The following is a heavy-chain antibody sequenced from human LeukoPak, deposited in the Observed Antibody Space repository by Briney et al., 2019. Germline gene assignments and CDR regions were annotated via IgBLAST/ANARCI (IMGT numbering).Heavy chain of an antibody. J-gene: IGHJ4*02. CDR3: ARLTTIFGVVMGYYFDY. CDR1: GYSISSGYY. Sequence: PSETLSLTCTVSGYSISSGYYWGWIRQPPGKGLEWIGSIYHSGSTYYNPSLKSRVTISVDTSKNQFSLKLRSVTAADTAVYYCARLTTIFGVVMGYYFDYWGQGTLVTVSS. D-gene: IGHD3-3*01. CDR2: IYHSGST. V-gene: IGHV4-38-2*02.